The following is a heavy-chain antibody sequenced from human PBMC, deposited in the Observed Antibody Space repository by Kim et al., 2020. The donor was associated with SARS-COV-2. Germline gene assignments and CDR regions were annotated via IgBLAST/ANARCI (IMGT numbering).Heavy chain of an antibody. CDR3: ARWAVGYCSGGSCQDAFDI. D-gene: IGHD2-15*01. Sequence: SETLSLTCTVSGGSISSYYWSWIRQPAGKGLEWIGRIYTSGSTNYNPSLKSRVTMSVDTSKNQFSLKLSSVTAADTAVYYCARWAVGYCSGGSCQDAFDIWGQGTMVTVSS. CDR2: IYTSGST. J-gene: IGHJ3*02. V-gene: IGHV4-4*07. CDR1: GGSISSYY.